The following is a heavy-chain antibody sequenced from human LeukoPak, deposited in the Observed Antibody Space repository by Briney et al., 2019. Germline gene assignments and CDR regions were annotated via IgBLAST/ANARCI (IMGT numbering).Heavy chain of an antibody. J-gene: IGHJ4*02. CDR1: GYSISSGYY. CDR3: ASQVVGYYFDY. CDR2: IYHSGST. D-gene: IGHD6-13*01. V-gene: IGHV4-38-2*02. Sequence: SETLSLTCTVSGYSISSGYYWGWIRQPPGKGLEWIGSIYHSGSTYYNPSLKSRVTISEDTSKNQFSLKLSSVTAADTAVYYCASQVVGYYFDYWGQGTLVTVSS.